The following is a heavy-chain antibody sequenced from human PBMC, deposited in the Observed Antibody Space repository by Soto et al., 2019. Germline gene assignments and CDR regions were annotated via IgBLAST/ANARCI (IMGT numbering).Heavy chain of an antibody. D-gene: IGHD6-19*01. Sequence: QVQLQQWGAGLLKPSETLSLTCAVYGGSFSGYYWSWIRQPPGKGLEWIGEINHRGSTNYNPSLTSRVTISVATSKNQFSLKLSSVTAADTAVYYCARESLAVADKDGDYFDYWGQGTLVTVSS. CDR1: GGSFSGYY. CDR2: INHRGST. J-gene: IGHJ4*02. CDR3: ARESLAVADKDGDYFDY. V-gene: IGHV4-34*01.